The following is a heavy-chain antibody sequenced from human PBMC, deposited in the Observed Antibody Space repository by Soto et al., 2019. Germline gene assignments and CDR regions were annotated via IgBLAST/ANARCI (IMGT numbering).Heavy chain of an antibody. CDR2: IYHSGST. CDR3: ASMTTVTSCFDY. D-gene: IGHD4-17*01. J-gene: IGHJ4*02. CDR1: GGSISSGGYP. V-gene: IGHV4-30-2*01. Sequence: SETLSLTCAVSGGSISSGGYPWSWIRQPPGKGLEWIGYIYHSGSTYYNPSLKSRVTISVDRSKNQFSLKLSSVTAADTAVYYCASMTTVTSCFDYWGQGTLVTVSS.